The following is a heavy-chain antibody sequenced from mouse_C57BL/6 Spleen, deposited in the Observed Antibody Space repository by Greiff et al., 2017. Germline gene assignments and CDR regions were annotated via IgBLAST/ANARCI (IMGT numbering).Heavy chain of an antibody. D-gene: IGHD1-1*01. Sequence: VQLQQSGAELVKPGASVKLSCKASGYTFTSYWMHWVKQRPGRGLEWIGRIDPNGGGTKYNQKFQSKATLTVDKPSSTAYMQLSSLTSEDSAVFYCARRYYYGRDYAMDYWGQGTSVTVSA. CDR2: IDPNGGGT. CDR1: GYTFTSYW. J-gene: IGHJ4*01. V-gene: IGHV1-72*01. CDR3: ARRYYYGRDYAMDY.